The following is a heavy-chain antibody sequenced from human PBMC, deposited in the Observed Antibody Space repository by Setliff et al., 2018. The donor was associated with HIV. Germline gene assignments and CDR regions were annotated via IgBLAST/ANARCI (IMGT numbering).Heavy chain of an antibody. V-gene: IGHV4-38-2*01. CDR2: IYSTGHS. CDR3: ARRPSPYHYYDSSGYSGGNADY. Sequence: PSETLSLTCLVFGYSITNGNYWAWIRQSPGKGLEWIGSIYSTGHSYYNPSHTSRLTMSVDTAKNRFSLKLISVTAADTAVYYCARRPSPYHYYDSSGYSGGNADYWGQGTLVTVSS. D-gene: IGHD3-22*01. CDR1: GYSITNGNY. J-gene: IGHJ4*02.